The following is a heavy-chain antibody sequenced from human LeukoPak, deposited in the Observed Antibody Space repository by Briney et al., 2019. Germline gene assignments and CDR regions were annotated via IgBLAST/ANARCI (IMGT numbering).Heavy chain of an antibody. D-gene: IGHD4-17*01. CDR1: GFTFSSYG. CDR2: ISYDGSNK. CDR3: AKVDDYGDYVGAFDI. V-gene: IGHV3-30*18. Sequence: GGSLRLSCAASGFTFSSYGMHWVRQAPGKGLEWVAVISYDGSNKYYADSVKGRFTISRDNSKNTLYLQMNSLRAEDTAVYYCAKVDDYGDYVGAFDIRGQGTMVTVSS. J-gene: IGHJ3*02.